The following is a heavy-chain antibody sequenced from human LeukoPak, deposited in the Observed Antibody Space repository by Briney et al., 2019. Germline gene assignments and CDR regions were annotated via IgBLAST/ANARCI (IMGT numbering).Heavy chain of an antibody. CDR2: IRGDAGST. D-gene: IGHD7-27*01. CDR3: ARVWAWGSGNYFDN. V-gene: IGHV3-20*04. CDR1: GFTFDAFG. Sequence: GGSLRLSCAASGFTFDAFGMTWVREAPGKGLEWVSAIRGDAGSTGYADSVKGRFTISRDNAKSSLYLQMNSLRVEDTALYYCARVWAWGSGNYFDNWGQGTLVTVSS. J-gene: IGHJ4*02.